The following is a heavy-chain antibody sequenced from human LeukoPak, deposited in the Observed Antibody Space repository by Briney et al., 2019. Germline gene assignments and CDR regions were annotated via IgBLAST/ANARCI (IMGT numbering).Heavy chain of an antibody. CDR3: ARTTPHDNSGFYADY. CDR1: GYTFTSYA. CDR2: IIPMFGTT. Sequence: GASVKVSCKASGYTFTSYAMHWVRQAPGQGLEWMGGIIPMFGTTNYAQKIQGRVTITADESTSTAYMELSSLRSEDTAVYYCARTTPHDNSGFYADYWGQGTLVTVSS. V-gene: IGHV1-69*13. D-gene: IGHD3-22*01. J-gene: IGHJ4*02.